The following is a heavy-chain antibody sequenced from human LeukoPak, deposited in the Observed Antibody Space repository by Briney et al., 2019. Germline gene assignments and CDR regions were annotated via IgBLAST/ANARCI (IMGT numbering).Heavy chain of an antibody. J-gene: IGHJ5*02. CDR3: ARRVPWNYDILTGYPKPWFDP. CDR1: GGSISSSNW. Sequence: PSETLSLTCAVSGGSISSSNWWSWVRQPPGKGLEWIGEIYHSGSTNYNPSLKSRVTISVDKSKNQFSLKLSSVTAADTAVYYCARRVPWNYDILTGYPKPWFDPWGQGTLVTVSS. CDR2: IYHSGST. D-gene: IGHD3-9*01. V-gene: IGHV4-4*02.